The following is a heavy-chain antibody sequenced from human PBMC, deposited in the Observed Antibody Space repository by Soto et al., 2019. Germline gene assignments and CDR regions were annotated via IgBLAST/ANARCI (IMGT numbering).Heavy chain of an antibody. CDR3: ARGGSSSPYFDD. J-gene: IGHJ4*02. V-gene: IGHV4-31*03. Sequence: QVQLQESGPGLVKPSQTLSLTCTVSGGSISSGGYYWSWIRQHPGKGLEWIGYIYYSGSTYYNPSLKSRVTISVDTSKYQFSLKLSSVTAADTAVYYCARGGSSSPYFDDWGQGTLVTVSS. CDR1: GGSISSGGYY. D-gene: IGHD6-13*01. CDR2: IYYSGST.